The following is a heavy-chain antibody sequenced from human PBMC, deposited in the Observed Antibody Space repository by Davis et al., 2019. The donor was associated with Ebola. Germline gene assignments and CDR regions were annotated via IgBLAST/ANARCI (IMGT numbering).Heavy chain of an antibody. V-gene: IGHV3-30*03. D-gene: IGHD1-26*01. CDR1: GFTFGSYG. CDR2: ISYDGSNI. J-gene: IGHJ4*02. CDR3: SGSYRGFDY. Sequence: GGSLRLSCAVSGFTFGSYGMHWVRQAPGKGLEWVAVISYDGSNIYYADSVKGRFTISRDNSKNTLYLQMNSLKTEDTAVYYCSGSYRGFDYWGQGTLVTVSS.